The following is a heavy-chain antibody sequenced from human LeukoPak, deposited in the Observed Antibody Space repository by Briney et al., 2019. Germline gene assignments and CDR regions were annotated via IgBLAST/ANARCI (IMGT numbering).Heavy chain of an antibody. V-gene: IGHV4-39*01. CDR1: GGSISSSSYY. D-gene: IGHD4-17*01. CDR3: ARVGYGANYYFDY. CDR2: IYYSGST. J-gene: IGHJ4*02. Sequence: SETLSLTCTVSGGSISSSSYYWGWIRQPPGKGLEWIGSIYYSGSTYYNPSLKSRVTISVDTSKNQFSLKLSSVTAADTAVYYCARVGYGANYYFDYWGQGTLVTVSS.